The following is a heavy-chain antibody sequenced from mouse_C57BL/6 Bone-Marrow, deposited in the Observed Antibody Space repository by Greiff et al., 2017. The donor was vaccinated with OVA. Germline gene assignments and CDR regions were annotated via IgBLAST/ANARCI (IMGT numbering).Heavy chain of an antibody. Sequence: VQLVESGPELVKPGASVKISCKASGYAFSSSWMNWVKQRPGKGLEWIGRIYPGDGDTNYNGKFKGKATLTADKSSSTAYMQLSSLTSEDSAVYFYANIYYDYDRNYWGQGTTLTVSS. J-gene: IGHJ2*01. CDR2: IYPGDGDT. V-gene: IGHV1-82*01. D-gene: IGHD2-4*01. CDR1: GYAFSSSW. CDR3: ANIYYDYDRNY.